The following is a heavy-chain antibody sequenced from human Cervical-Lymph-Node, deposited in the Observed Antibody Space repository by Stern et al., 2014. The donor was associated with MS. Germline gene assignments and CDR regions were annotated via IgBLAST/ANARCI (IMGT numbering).Heavy chain of an antibody. CDR3: ARVPPKYFPSHYYYGMDV. Sequence: VQLVESGPGLVKPSETLSLTCTVSGGSISSYYWSWIRQPPGKGLEWIGYIYYSGSTNYNPSLKSRVTISVETSKNQFSLKLSSVTAADTAVYYCARVPPKYFPSHYYYGMDVWGQGTTVTVSS. J-gene: IGHJ6*02. CDR2: IYYSGST. CDR1: GGSISSYY. D-gene: IGHD3-10*01. V-gene: IGHV4-59*01.